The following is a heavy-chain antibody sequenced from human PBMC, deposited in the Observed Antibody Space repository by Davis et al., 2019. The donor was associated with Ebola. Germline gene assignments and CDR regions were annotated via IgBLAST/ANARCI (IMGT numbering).Heavy chain of an antibody. CDR3: ARAEGVWSGYNYYFYGLDV. Sequence: MPSETLSLTCAVYGGSFSGYYWSWIRQPPGKGLEWIGEINHSGSTNYNPSLKSRTTISIDKSKNQFSLKLTSVTAADTAVYYCARAEGVWSGYNYYFYGLDVWGQGTMVTVSS. V-gene: IGHV4-34*01. D-gene: IGHD3-3*01. CDR1: GGSFSGYY. CDR2: INHSGST. J-gene: IGHJ6*02.